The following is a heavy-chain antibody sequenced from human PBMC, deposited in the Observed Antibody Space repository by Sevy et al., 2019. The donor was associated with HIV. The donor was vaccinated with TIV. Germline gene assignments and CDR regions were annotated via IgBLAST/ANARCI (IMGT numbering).Heavy chain of an antibody. D-gene: IGHD6-13*01. V-gene: IGHV3-21*01. CDR2: ISSSSSYI. Sequence: GGSLRLSCAASGFTFSSYSMNWVRQAPGKGLEWVSSISSSSSYIYYADSVKGRFTISRDNAKNSLYLQMNSLRAEDTAVYYCARDLSPSSWYYYYYGMDVWGPGTTVTVSS. CDR1: GFTFSSYS. J-gene: IGHJ6*02. CDR3: ARDLSPSSWYYYYYGMDV.